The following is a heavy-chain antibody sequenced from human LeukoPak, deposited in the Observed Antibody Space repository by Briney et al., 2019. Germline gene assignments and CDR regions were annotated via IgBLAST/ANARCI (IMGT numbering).Heavy chain of an antibody. J-gene: IGHJ3*01. CDR1: GFTFSSYA. CDR3: VRDDDYERDDVWYDALDV. D-gene: IGHD3-22*01. V-gene: IGHV3-7*01. CDR2: IRQDGIRQ. Sequence: PGGSLRLSCAASGFTFSSYAMSWGRQAPGKGLGWVANIRQDGIRQYYLDSVEGRFYMSRDNAQNSLFLQMNNMRVEYTAIYYCVRDDDYERDDVWYDALDVWGPGTRVTVSS.